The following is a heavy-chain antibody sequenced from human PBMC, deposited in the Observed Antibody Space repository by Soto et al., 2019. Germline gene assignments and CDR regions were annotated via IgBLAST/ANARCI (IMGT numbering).Heavy chain of an antibody. CDR2: IVVGSGNT. V-gene: IGHV1-58*01. J-gene: IGHJ6*02. Sequence: AVKVSCTASGFASTSSGGQWVRRARGQRLEGLGWIVVGSGNTSYAQKFPERVTITRDMSTSTAYMALSSLRSEDTAVEYCAAAVATVIVGDPEQCHLLDVRGQGT. CDR3: AAAVATVIVGDPEQCHLLDV. CDR1: GFASTSSG. D-gene: IGHD3-22*01.